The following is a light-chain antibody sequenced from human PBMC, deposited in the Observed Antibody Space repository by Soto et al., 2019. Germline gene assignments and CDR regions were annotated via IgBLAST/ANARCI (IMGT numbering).Light chain of an antibody. Sequence: QSVLTQPPSVSAAPGQKVTISCSGSSSDIGNNYVSWYQQVPGTAPKLLIYDNNKRPSGIPDRFSGSKSGTSATLDITGHQTGDEADYYCGTWDSSLSAGGVFGGGTKVTVL. J-gene: IGLJ3*02. CDR1: SSDIGNNY. CDR2: DNN. CDR3: GTWDSSLSAGGV. V-gene: IGLV1-51*01.